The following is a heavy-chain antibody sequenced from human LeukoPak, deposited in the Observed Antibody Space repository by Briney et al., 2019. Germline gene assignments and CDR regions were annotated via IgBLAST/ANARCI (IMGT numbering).Heavy chain of an antibody. V-gene: IGHV4-39*07. Sequence: GPLRLSCAATGFTFSSYSMNWVRQPPGKGLQGIGSIYYSGSTYYNPSLNSRVTISVDRSKNQCSLKLSSVTAAETAVYYCARDAVDMGSSGRNIDYWGQGTLVTVSS. CDR3: ARDAVDMGSSGRNIDY. J-gene: IGHJ4*02. D-gene: IGHD6-6*01. CDR1: GFTFSSYS. CDR2: IYYSGST.